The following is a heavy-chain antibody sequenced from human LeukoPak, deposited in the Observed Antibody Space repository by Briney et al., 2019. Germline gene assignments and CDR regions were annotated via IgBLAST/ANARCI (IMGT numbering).Heavy chain of an antibody. V-gene: IGHV3-23*01. J-gene: IGHJ4*02. Sequence: PGGSLRLSCAASGFTFSSYAMSWVRQAPGKGLEWVSAISGSGGSTYYADSVKGRFTISRDNSKNTLYLQMNSLRAEDTAVYYCARTGRGITMIVVVILDHWGQGTLVTVSS. D-gene: IGHD3-22*01. CDR3: ARTGRGITMIVVVILDH. CDR1: GFTFSSYA. CDR2: ISGSGGST.